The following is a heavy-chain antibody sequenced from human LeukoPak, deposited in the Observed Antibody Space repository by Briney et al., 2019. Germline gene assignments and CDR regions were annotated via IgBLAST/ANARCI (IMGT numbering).Heavy chain of an antibody. CDR2: FDPEDGET. D-gene: IGHD6-19*01. CDR1: GYTPTELS. V-gene: IGHV1-24*01. Sequence: RASVKVSCKVSGYTPTELSMHWVRQAPGKGLEWMGGFDPEDGETIYAQKFQGRVTMTEDTSTDTAYMELRSLRSDDTAVYYCARDEVAVAGLSIDYWGQGTLVTVSS. J-gene: IGHJ4*02. CDR3: ARDEVAVAGLSIDY.